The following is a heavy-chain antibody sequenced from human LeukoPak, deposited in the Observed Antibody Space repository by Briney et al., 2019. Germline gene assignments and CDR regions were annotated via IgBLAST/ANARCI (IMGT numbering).Heavy chain of an antibody. Sequence: VGSLRLSCVASGFTFSDYYMSWIRQAPGKGLEWISYISSSGSTIYYADSVKGRFTISRDNAKNSLYLQMNSLRAEDTAVYYCARVAIAAAGVFDYWGQGTLVTVSS. V-gene: IGHV3-11*04. CDR2: ISSSGSTI. CDR3: ARVAIAAAGVFDY. D-gene: IGHD6-13*01. CDR1: GFTFSDYY. J-gene: IGHJ4*02.